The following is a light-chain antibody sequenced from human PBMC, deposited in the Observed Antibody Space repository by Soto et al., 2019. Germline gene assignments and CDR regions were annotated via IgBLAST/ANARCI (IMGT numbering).Light chain of an antibody. Sequence: QSVLTQPASVSGSRGQSITISCTGTSSDVGGYNYVSWYQQHPGKAPKLMIYDVSNRPSGVSNRFSGSKSGNTASLTISGLQAEDEADYYCSSYTSSSPFVFGTGTKLTVL. CDR2: DVS. CDR3: SSYTSSSPFV. J-gene: IGLJ1*01. V-gene: IGLV2-14*01. CDR1: SSDVGGYNY.